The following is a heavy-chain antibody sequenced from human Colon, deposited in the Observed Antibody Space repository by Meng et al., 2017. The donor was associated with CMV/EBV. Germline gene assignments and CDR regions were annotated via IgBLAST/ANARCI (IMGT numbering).Heavy chain of an antibody. CDR2: VYYNGDT. J-gene: IGHJ4*02. D-gene: IGHD2-2*01. CDR1: GGSISSTNYY. V-gene: IGHV4-39*01. Sequence: SETLSLTCTVSGGSISSTNYYWVWVRQPPGKGLEWIASVYYNGDTYYNPSLKSRVTVSADTSRNQFFLNLRSVTAADTAVYYCGRWGSVVVSLAHFDCWGQGNLVTVSS. CDR3: GRWGSVVVSLAHFDC.